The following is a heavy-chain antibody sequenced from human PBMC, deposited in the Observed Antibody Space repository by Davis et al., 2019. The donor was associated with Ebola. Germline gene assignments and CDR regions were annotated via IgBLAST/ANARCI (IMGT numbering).Heavy chain of an antibody. CDR2: VNHSGTT. CDR3: ASVKYSGSYPTGDDGLDI. D-gene: IGHD1-26*01. V-gene: IGHV4-34*01. CDR1: GGSFSRYY. J-gene: IGHJ3*02. Sequence: PSETLSLTCVVSGGSFSRYYWAWIRQPPGKGLEWIGEVNHSGTTNYNPSLESRLTMSVDTSRNQLSLKMTSVTAADTAVYYCASVKYSGSYPTGDDGLDIWGQGTMVTVSS.